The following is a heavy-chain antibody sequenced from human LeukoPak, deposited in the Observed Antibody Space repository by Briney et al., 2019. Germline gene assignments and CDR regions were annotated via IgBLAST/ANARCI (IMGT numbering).Heavy chain of an antibody. CDR1: GFTFSSYW. CDR3: ARGGYGFDY. V-gene: IGHV3-7*04. D-gene: IGHD5-12*01. J-gene: IGHJ4*02. Sequence: PGGSLRLSYAASGFTFSSYWMNWVRQALGKGLEWVANIERDGSEKYYVDSVKGRFTISRDNAKNSLSLQMNSLRAEDTAVYYCARGGYGFDYWGQGALVTVSS. CDR2: IERDGSEK.